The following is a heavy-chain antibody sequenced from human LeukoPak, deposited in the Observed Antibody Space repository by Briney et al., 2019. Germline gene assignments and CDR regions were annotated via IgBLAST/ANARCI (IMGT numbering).Heavy chain of an antibody. V-gene: IGHV1-69*04. D-gene: IGHD2-21*02. Sequence: SVKVSCKASGGTFISYAISWVRQAPGQGLEWMGRIIPILGIANYAQKFQGRVTITADKSTSTAYMELSSLRSEDTAVYYCARGRGVVTAFDYWGQGTLVTVSS. CDR1: GGTFISYA. J-gene: IGHJ4*02. CDR3: ARGRGVVTAFDY. CDR2: IIPILGIA.